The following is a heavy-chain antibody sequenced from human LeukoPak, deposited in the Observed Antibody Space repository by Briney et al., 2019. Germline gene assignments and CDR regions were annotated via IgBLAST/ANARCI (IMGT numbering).Heavy chain of an antibody. D-gene: IGHD3-22*01. CDR2: TYYRSKWYY. CDR3: ARVKDYYDGSVYYFLDY. V-gene: IGHV6-1*01. J-gene: IGHJ4*02. CDR1: GDSVSSNTAA. Sequence: SQTLSLTCAISGDSVSSNTAAWNWIRQSPSRGLEWLGRTYYRSKWYYDYAVSVKSRITVNLDTSKNQFSLQLNSVTSEDTAVYFCARVKDYYDGSVYYFLDYWGQGTLVTVSS.